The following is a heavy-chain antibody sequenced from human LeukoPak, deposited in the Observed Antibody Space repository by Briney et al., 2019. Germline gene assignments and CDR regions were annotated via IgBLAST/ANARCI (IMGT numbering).Heavy chain of an antibody. CDR2: ISSSGGTI. CDR1: GFTFRSYE. D-gene: IGHD6-6*01. Sequence: GGSLRHFCAASGFTFRSYEMNWVRQAPGKGLEWVSYISSSGGTISYADSVKGRFTVSRDNAKNSLYLQMNSLRAEDTAVYYCATSTRYYYYYGMDVWGQGTTVTVSS. J-gene: IGHJ6*02. V-gene: IGHV3-48*03. CDR3: ATSTRYYYYYGMDV.